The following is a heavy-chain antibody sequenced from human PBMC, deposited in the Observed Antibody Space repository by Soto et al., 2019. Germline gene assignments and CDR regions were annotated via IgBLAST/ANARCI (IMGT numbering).Heavy chain of an antibody. D-gene: IGHD3-22*01. V-gene: IGHV1-69*12. CDR2: IIPIFGTA. CDR3: ARARRYYYDSTGYYQPHYY. Sequence: QVQLVQSGAEVKKPGSSVKVSCKASGGTFSSYAISWVRQAPGQGLEWMGGIIPIFGTANYAQKFQGRVTITADESTSTAYMELSSLRSEATAVYYCARARRYYYDSTGYYQPHYYWGQGTLVTVSS. CDR1: GGTFSSYA. J-gene: IGHJ4*02.